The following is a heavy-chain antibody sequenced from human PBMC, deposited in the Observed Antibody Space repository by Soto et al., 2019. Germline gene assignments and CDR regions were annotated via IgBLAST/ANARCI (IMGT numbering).Heavy chain of an antibody. Sequence: EVQLVESGGGVVQPGGSLRLSCAASGFTFSNYWMSWVRQAPGKGLEWVANMQQDGSEEDYVGSVKGRFTISRDNAKNSLYLQMNSLTTEDTAVYYCARLITPRVLDSWGQGTLVTLSS. D-gene: IGHD1-20*01. J-gene: IGHJ4*02. CDR2: MQQDGSEE. CDR3: ARLITPRVLDS. CDR1: GFTFSNYW. V-gene: IGHV3-7*05.